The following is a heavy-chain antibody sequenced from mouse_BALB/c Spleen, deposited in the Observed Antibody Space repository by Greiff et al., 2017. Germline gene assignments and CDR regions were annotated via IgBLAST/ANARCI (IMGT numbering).Heavy chain of an antibody. V-gene: IGHV5-6-4*01. CDR2: ISSGGSYT. J-gene: IGHJ1*01. Sequence: EVKLMESGGGLVQPGGSLKLSCAASGFTFSSYTMSWVRQTPEKRLEWVATISSGGSYTYYPDSVKGRFTISRDNAKNTLYLQMSSLKSEDTAMYYCITVVASRYFDVWGAGTTVTVSS. CDR3: ITVVASRYFDV. D-gene: IGHD1-1*01. CDR1: GFTFSSYT.